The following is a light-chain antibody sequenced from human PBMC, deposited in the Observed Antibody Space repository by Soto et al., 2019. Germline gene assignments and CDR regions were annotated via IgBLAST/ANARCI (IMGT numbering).Light chain of an antibody. CDR2: GAS. V-gene: IGKV1-39*01. J-gene: IGKJ1*01. CDR1: QSIRTY. Sequence: DIQMTQSPSSLSASVGDRVTITCRASQSIRTYVNWYQQKPGKAPNLLTYGASSLQSGVPSRFSGSGSGTDFTLTISSLQPDDFATYYCQQSFNTPRTFGQGTKVEIK. CDR3: QQSFNTPRT.